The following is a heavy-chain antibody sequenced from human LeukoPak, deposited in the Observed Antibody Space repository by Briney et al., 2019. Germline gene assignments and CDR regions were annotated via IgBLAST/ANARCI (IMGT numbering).Heavy chain of an antibody. CDR1: GFTFDDYA. Sequence: PGGSPRLSCAASGFTFDDYAMHWVRQAPGKGLEWVSGISWNSGSIGYADSVKGRFTISRDNAKNSLYLQMNSLRAEDTALYYCAKAYDYGDYFSHWYFDLWGRGTLVTVSS. D-gene: IGHD4-17*01. CDR3: AKAYDYGDYFSHWYFDL. J-gene: IGHJ2*01. V-gene: IGHV3-9*01. CDR2: ISWNSGSI.